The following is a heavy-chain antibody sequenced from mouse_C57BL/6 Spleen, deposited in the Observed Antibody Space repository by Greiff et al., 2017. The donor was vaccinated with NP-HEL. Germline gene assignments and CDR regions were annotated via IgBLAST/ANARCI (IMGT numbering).Heavy chain of an antibody. J-gene: IGHJ2*01. Sequence: EVKLEESGGGLVQPGGSMKLSCAASGFTFSDAWMDWVRQSPEKGLEWVAEIRNKANNHATYYAESVKGRFTISRDDSKSSVYLQMNSLRAEDTGIYYCTRRGHYYGSSYDYFDYWGQGTTLTGSS. CDR2: IRNKANNHAT. D-gene: IGHD1-1*01. CDR3: TRRGHYYGSSYDYFDY. V-gene: IGHV6-6*01. CDR1: GFTFSDAW.